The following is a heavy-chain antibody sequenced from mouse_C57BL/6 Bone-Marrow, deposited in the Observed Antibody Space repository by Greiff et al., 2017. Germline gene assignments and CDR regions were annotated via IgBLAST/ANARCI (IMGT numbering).Heavy chain of an antibody. CDR3: ARGDSTVVAKGFAY. V-gene: IGHV1-52*01. D-gene: IGHD1-1*01. CDR2: IDPSDSET. Sequence: QVQLQQPGAELVRPGSSVKLSCKASGYTFTSYWMHWVKQRPIQGLEWIGNIDPSDSETHYNQKFKDKDTLTVDKSSSTAYMQLSSLTSEDSAVYYCARGDSTVVAKGFAYWGQGTLVTVSA. J-gene: IGHJ3*01. CDR1: GYTFTSYW.